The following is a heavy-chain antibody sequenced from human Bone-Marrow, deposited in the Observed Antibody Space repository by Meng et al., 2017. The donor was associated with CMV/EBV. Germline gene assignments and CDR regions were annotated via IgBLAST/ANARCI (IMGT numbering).Heavy chain of an antibody. CDR3: VRGLAARRYYYYGMDV. V-gene: IGHV4-34*01. J-gene: IGHJ6*02. CDR2: INHSGST. D-gene: IGHD6-6*01. CDR1: GGSFSGYY. Sequence: SETLSLTCAVYGGSFSGYYWSWIRQPPGKGLEWIGEINHSGSTNYNPSLKSRVTISVDTSKNQFSLKLSSVTAADTAVYYCVRGLAARRYYYYGMDVWGQGTTVTVSS.